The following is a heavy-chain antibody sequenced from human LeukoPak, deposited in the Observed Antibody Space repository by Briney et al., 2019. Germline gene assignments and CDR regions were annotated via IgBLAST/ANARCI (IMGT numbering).Heavy chain of an antibody. J-gene: IGHJ5*02. Sequence: ASVKVSCKASGYTFTSYYMHWVRQAPGQGLEWMGIINPSGGSTSYAQKFQGRVTMTRDMSTGTVYMELSSLRSEDTAVYYCASSSGWYLSYNWFDPWGQGTLVTVSS. CDR1: GYTFTSYY. CDR3: ASSSGWYLSYNWFDP. D-gene: IGHD6-19*01. CDR2: INPSGGST. V-gene: IGHV1-46*01.